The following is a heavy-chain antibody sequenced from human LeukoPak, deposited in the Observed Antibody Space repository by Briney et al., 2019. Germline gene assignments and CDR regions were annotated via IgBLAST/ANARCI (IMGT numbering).Heavy chain of an antibody. CDR2: INIDGTTT. D-gene: IGHD3-16*02. CDR3: ARDGRPELPHYVWGSYRPYYFDY. V-gene: IGHV3-74*01. J-gene: IGHJ4*02. CDR1: GFTFSGYW. Sequence: PGGSLRLSCAASGFTFSGYWMHWVRQVPGKGLVWVSRINIDGTTTNYADSVKGRFTISRDNAKNSLYLQMNSLRAEDTAVYYCARDGRPELPHYVWGSYRPYYFDYWGQGTLVTVSS.